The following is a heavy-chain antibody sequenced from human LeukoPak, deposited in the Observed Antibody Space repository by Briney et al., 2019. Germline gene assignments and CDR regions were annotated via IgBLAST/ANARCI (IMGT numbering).Heavy chain of an antibody. Sequence: GASVKVSCKASGFTFTRYYLHWVRQAPGQGLEYMGWINLNSGGTNYAQRFRGRVAMTRDTSISTAYMELSSLMSVDTAVYYCATSTGYSSTWGAFDIWGQGTMVTVSS. D-gene: IGHD6-13*01. J-gene: IGHJ3*02. V-gene: IGHV1-2*02. CDR3: ATSTGYSSTWGAFDI. CDR2: INLNSGGT. CDR1: GFTFTRYY.